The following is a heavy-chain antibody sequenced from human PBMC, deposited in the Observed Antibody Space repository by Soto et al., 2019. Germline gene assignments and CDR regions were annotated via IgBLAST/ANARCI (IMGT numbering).Heavy chain of an antibody. CDR1: GFTFRSYW. J-gene: IGHJ4*02. D-gene: IGHD1-1*01. CDR3: AREIVTTGEYYFDS. Sequence: GGSLRLSCAASGFTFRSYWMLWVRQAPGKGLVWVSRINRDGSSTSYADSVKGRVTISRDTAKNTLYLQMNSLRAEDTAVYYCAREIVTTGEYYFDSWGLGTLVTVSS. V-gene: IGHV3-74*01. CDR2: INRDGSST.